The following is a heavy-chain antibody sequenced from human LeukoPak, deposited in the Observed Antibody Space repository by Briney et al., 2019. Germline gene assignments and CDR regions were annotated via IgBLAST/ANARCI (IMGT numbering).Heavy chain of an antibody. CDR3: ARRIQLWPQYYYYSYGMDG. J-gene: IGHJ6*02. D-gene: IGHD5-18*01. CDR1: GGSFSGYY. CDR2: INHSGST. V-gene: IGHV4-34*01. Sequence: PSETLSLTCAVYGGSFSGYYWSWIRQPPGKGLEWIGEINHSGSTNYNPSLKSRVTISVDTSKNQFSLKLSSVTAADTAVYYCARRIQLWPQYYYYSYGMDGWGQGTTVTVPS.